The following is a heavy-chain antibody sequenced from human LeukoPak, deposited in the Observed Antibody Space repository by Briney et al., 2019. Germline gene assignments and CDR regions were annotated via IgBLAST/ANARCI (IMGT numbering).Heavy chain of an antibody. J-gene: IGHJ4*02. V-gene: IGHV3-33*01. Sequence: GGSLRLSCAASGFTFSSYGMHWVRQAPGKGLEWVAVIWYDGSNKYYADSVKGRFTISRDNSKNTLYLQMNSLRAEDTVVYYCARDLNPHNAYGSGSDYFDYWGQGTLVTVSS. CDR3: ARDLNPHNAYGSGSDYFDY. CDR1: GFTFSSYG. D-gene: IGHD3-10*01. CDR2: IWYDGSNK.